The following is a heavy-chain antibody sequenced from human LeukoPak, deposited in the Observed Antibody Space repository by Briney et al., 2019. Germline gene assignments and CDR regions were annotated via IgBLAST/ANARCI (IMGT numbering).Heavy chain of an antibody. CDR3: AKGSAYCTNTNCRGAFDL. J-gene: IGHJ3*01. Sequence: GRSLRLSCAASGFTFSSYAMHWVRQAPGKGLEWVAVISYDGSNKYYADSVKGRFTISRDNSKNTLYLQMNSLRAEDTAFYYCAKGSAYCTNTNCRGAFDLWGQGTMVTVSS. D-gene: IGHD2-2*01. CDR2: ISYDGSNK. V-gene: IGHV3-30-3*01. CDR1: GFTFSSYA.